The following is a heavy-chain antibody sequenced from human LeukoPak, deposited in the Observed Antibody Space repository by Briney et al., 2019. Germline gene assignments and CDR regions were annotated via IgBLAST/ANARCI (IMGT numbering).Heavy chain of an antibody. CDR3: ASSPRGVQLPLDY. CDR2: MNPNSGNT. V-gene: IGHV1-8*01. J-gene: IGHJ4*02. CDR1: GYTFTSYG. D-gene: IGHD2-2*01. Sequence: GASVKVSCKASGYTFTSYGINWVRQATGQGLEWMGWMNPNSGNTGYAQKFQGRVTMTRNTSISTAYMELSSLRSEDTAVYYCASSPRGVQLPLDYWGQGTLVTVSS.